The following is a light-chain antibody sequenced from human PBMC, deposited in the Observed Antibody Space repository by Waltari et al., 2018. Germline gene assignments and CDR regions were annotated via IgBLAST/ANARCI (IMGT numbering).Light chain of an antibody. CDR2: AAS. Sequence: EIVVTQSPATLSVSPGERATLSCMTSQIPSNVAWYQQKPGQAPRLLISAASTRATGVPARFSGSGSEPEFTLTISSLEPEDFAIYYCQQRNNWPLTFGGGTKVEIK. CDR3: QQRNNWPLT. CDR1: QIPSN. V-gene: IGKV3-11*01. J-gene: IGKJ4*01.